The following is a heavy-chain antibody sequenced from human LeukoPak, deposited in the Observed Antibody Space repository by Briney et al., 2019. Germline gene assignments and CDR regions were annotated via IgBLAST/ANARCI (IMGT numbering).Heavy chain of an antibody. V-gene: IGHV3-20*04. J-gene: IGHJ3*02. CDR2: INWNGGST. CDR3: ARDSSGMNPAAFDI. CDR1: GFTFDDYD. Sequence: GGSLRLSCAASGFTFDDYDMSWVRQVPGKGLEWVSSINWNGGSTAYADSVKGRFTISRDNAKNSLYLQMNSLRVEDTALYYCARDSSGMNPAAFDIWGQGTMVTVSP. D-gene: IGHD6-6*01.